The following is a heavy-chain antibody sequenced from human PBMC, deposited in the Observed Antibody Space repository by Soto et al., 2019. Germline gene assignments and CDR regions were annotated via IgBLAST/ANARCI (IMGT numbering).Heavy chain of an antibody. J-gene: IGHJ6*02. V-gene: IGHV1-2*04. CDR3: ARDQWDYGDRFYGYYYGMDV. CDR1: GYTFTGYY. D-gene: IGHD4-17*01. CDR2: INPNSGGT. Sequence: QVQLVQSGAEVKKPGASVKVSCKASGYTFTGYYMHWVRQAPGQGLEWMGWINPNSGGTNYAQKFQGWVTMTRDTSISTAYMELSRLRSDDTAVYYCARDQWDYGDRFYGYYYGMDVWGQGTTVTVSS.